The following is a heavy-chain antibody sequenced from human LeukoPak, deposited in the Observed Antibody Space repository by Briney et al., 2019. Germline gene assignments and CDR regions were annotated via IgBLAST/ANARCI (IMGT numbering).Heavy chain of an antibody. CDR2: IGSSISTI. V-gene: IGHV3-48*01. D-gene: IGHD2-15*01. J-gene: IGHJ3*02. CDR1: GFTFSSFS. CDR3: ARDRGDCSGGSCYSNAFDI. Sequence: GGSRGLSFAASGFTFSSFSMNWVRQAQGKGLEWVSYIGSSISTIYYADSVKGRFTISRDNAKNSLYLQMNSLRAEDTAVYYCARDRGDCSGGSCYSNAFDIWGQGTMVTVSS.